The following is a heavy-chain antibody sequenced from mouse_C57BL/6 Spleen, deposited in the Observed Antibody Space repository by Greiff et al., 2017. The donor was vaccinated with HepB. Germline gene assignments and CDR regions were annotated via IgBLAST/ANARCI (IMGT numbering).Heavy chain of an antibody. Sequence: EVQLQQSGPELVKPGASVKISCKASGYSFTGYYMNWVKQSPEKSLEWIGEINPSTGGTTYNQKFKAKATLTVDKSSSTAYMQLKSLTSEDSAVYYCARVNRYGSRDYWGQGTTLTVSS. CDR2: INPSTGGT. J-gene: IGHJ2*01. CDR3: ARVNRYGSRDY. V-gene: IGHV1-42*01. D-gene: IGHD1-1*01. CDR1: GYSFTGYY.